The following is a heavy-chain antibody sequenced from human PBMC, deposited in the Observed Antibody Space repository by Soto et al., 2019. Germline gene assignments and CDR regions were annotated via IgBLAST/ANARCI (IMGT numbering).Heavy chain of an antibody. CDR2: IYTSGST. D-gene: IGHD2-2*02. CDR3: ARDIPDDAFDI. J-gene: IGHJ3*02. Sequence: LSLTCTVSGGSITYYSWGWIRQPAGKGLEWIGRIYTSGSTNYNPSLKSRVTMSVGTSRNQFSLKLSSVTAADTAVYFCARDIPDDAFDIWGRGTMVTVSS. V-gene: IGHV4-4*07. CDR1: GGSITYYS.